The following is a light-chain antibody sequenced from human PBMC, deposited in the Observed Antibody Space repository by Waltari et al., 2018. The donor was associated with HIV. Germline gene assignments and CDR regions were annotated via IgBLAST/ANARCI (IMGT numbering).Light chain of an antibody. Sequence: SYELTQPPSVSVSPGQTARITCSGDALPKKSDYWYQQKSGQAPALVIYEDSKRPSGSPERFSGSSSGTMATLTISGAQVEDEADYYCYSIDSSGNHRVFGGGTKLTVL. J-gene: IGLJ2*01. CDR2: EDS. CDR3: YSIDSSGNHRV. V-gene: IGLV3-10*01. CDR1: ALPKKS.